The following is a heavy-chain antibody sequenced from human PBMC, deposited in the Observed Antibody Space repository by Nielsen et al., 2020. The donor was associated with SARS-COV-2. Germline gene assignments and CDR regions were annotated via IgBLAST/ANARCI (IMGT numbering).Heavy chain of an antibody. CDR3: ARDDLYYYYMDV. Sequence: GESLNISCAASGFTFSSYSMNWVRQAPGKGLEWVSSISSSSSYIYYADSVKGRFTISRDNAKNSLYLQMNRLRAEDTAVYYCARDDLYYYYMDVWGKGTTVTVSS. V-gene: IGHV3-21*01. CDR2: ISSSSSYI. CDR1: GFTFSSYS. J-gene: IGHJ6*03.